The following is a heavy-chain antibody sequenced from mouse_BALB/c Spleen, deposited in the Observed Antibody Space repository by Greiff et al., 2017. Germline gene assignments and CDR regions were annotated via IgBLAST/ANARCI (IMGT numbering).Heavy chain of an antibody. CDR2: IDPSDSET. CDR1: GYTFTSYW. D-gene: IGHD3-2*01. V-gene: IGHV1-69*02. CDR3: ASLDSSGYWFAY. Sequence: VQLQQPGAELVKPGAPVKLSCKASGYTFTSYWMNWVKQRPGRGLEWIGRIDPSDSETHYNQKFKDKATLTVDKSSSTAYIQLSSLTSEDSAVYYCASLDSSGYWFAYWGQGTLVTVSA. J-gene: IGHJ3*01.